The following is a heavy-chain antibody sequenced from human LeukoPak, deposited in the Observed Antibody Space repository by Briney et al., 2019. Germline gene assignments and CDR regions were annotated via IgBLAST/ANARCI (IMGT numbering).Heavy chain of an antibody. V-gene: IGHV4-34*01. CDR2: INHSGST. J-gene: IGHJ4*02. D-gene: IGHD2-2*02. Sequence: SETLSLTCAVYGGSFSGYYWSWIRQPPGKGLEWIGEINHSGSTNYNPSLKSRVTISVDTSKNQFSLKLSSVTAADTAVYYCARRSRYQLLYHWGQGTLVTVSS. CDR1: GGSFSGYY. CDR3: ARRSRYQLLYH.